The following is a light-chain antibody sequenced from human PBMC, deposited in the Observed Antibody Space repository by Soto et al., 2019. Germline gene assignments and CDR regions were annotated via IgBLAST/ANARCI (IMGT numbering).Light chain of an antibody. CDR1: QNIHIN. J-gene: IGKJ2*01. CDR3: QQYENWPRT. CDR2: GVS. Sequence: VMTQSPATLSVSPGDTATLSCRSSQNIHINLAWYQQKPGQAPTLHIYGVSARAPGVPARFGGTGSGTEFTLTIRNLQPEEFGVYYCQQYENWPRTFGQGTK. V-gene: IGKV3-15*01.